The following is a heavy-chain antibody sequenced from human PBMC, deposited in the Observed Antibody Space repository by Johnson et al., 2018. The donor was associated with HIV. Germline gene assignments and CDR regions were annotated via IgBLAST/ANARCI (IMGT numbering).Heavy chain of an antibody. CDR1: GFTFDDYG. D-gene: IGHD2-21*02. J-gene: IGHJ3*01. Sequence: VQLVESGGGLVKPGGSLRLSCAASGFTFDDYGMSWVRQAPGKGLEWVSGISWNSGNIDYADSVKGRFTISRDNAKNSLYLQMNSLRAEDTAVFYCARDRSKLLYPFDAFDLWGQGTMVTVSS. CDR3: ARDRSKLLYPFDAFDL. CDR2: ISWNSGNI. V-gene: IGHV3-20*04.